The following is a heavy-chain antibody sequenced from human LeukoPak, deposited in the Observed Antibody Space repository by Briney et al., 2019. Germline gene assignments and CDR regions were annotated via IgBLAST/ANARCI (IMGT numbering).Heavy chain of an antibody. CDR1: GGSISSYY. J-gene: IGHJ5*02. CDR2: IYYSGST. D-gene: IGHD3-3*01. CDR3: ARARHYDFWSPFDP. Sequence: PSETLSLTCTVSGGSISSYYWSWIRQPPGKGLEWIGYIYYSGSTNYNPSLKSRVTISVDTSKNQFSLKLSSVTAADTAVYYCARARHYDFWSPFDPWGQGTLVTVSS. V-gene: IGHV4-59*01.